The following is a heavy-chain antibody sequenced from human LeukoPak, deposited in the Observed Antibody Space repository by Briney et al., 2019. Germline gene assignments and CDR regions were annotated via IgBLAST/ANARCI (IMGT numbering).Heavy chain of an antibody. Sequence: SETLSLTCTVSGRSISNSIYYWGWLRQPPGKGLEWIGSMSYSGSTYYNPSLKSRVTISLDTSKNQFSLKLSSVTAADTAVYYCARAVYDSSGFHSDYWGQGTLVTVSS. V-gene: IGHV4-39*01. CDR3: ARAVYDSSGFHSDY. D-gene: IGHD3-22*01. CDR1: GRSISNSIYY. CDR2: MSYSGST. J-gene: IGHJ4*02.